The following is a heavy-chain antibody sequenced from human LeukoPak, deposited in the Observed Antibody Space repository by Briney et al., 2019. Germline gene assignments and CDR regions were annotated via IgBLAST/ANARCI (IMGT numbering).Heavy chain of an antibody. Sequence: GGSLRLSCAASGFTFSIYSMNWVRQAPGKGLEWVSYISSSSSTIYYADSVKGRVTISRDKAKNSLYLQMNSLRDEDTAVYYCARSGYSSGWYRGAFDIWGRGTMVTVSS. CDR3: ARSGYSSGWYRGAFDI. D-gene: IGHD6-19*01. CDR2: ISSSSSTI. CDR1: GFTFSIYS. J-gene: IGHJ3*02. V-gene: IGHV3-48*02.